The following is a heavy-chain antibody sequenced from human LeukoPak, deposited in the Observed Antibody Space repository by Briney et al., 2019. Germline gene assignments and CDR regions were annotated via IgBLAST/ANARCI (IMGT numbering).Heavy chain of an antibody. Sequence: GSLRLSCAASGFTFSSYWMSWVRQAPGKELEWVANIKQDGSEKYYVDSVKGRFTISRDNAKNSLYLQMNSLRAEDTAVYYCARDQYYDILTPGMDVWGQGTTVTVSS. V-gene: IGHV3-7*01. D-gene: IGHD3-9*01. CDR1: GFTFSSYW. CDR2: IKQDGSEK. J-gene: IGHJ6*02. CDR3: ARDQYYDILTPGMDV.